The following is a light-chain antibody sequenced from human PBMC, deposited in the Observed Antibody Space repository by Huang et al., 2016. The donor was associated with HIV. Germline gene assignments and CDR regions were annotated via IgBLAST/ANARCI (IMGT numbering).Light chain of an antibody. CDR3: QQRSNWPPA. CDR1: KSVSSY. J-gene: IGKJ5*01. Sequence: EIVLTQSPATLSLSPGERATLSCRASKSVSSYLAWYQQKPGQAPRLLIYDAYNRATGIPARFSGSGSGTDFTLTISSLEPEDFAVYYCQQRSNWPPAFGQGTRLEIK. V-gene: IGKV3-11*01. CDR2: DAY.